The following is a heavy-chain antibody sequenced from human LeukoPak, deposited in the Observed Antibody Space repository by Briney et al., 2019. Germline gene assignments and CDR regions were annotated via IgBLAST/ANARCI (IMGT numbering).Heavy chain of an antibody. D-gene: IGHD6-19*01. Sequence: SETLSLTCTVSGGSISSYYWAWVRQPPGKALEWVGSIYYTGNTFYNPSLQSRVTMSVDTSKNQFSLKLKSVTAADTAVYYCARVFAVPYFDYWGQGTLVTVSS. V-gene: IGHV4-39*07. CDR3: ARVFAVPYFDY. J-gene: IGHJ4*02. CDR1: GGSISSYY. CDR2: IYYTGNT.